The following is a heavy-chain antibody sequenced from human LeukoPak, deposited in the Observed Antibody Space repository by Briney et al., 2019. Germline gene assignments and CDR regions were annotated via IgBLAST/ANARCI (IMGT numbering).Heavy chain of an antibody. CDR2: INPNSGGT. J-gene: IGHJ6*03. Sequence: GASVKVSCKASGYTFTGYYMHWVRQAPGQGLEWMGWINPNSGGTNYAQKFQGRVTMTRDTSISTAYMELSRLRSDDTAVYYCARARSHCSGGSCYSFFDYYYYYMDVWGKGTTVTVSS. D-gene: IGHD2-15*01. CDR1: GYTFTGYY. V-gene: IGHV1-2*02. CDR3: ARARSHCSGGSCYSFFDYYYYYMDV.